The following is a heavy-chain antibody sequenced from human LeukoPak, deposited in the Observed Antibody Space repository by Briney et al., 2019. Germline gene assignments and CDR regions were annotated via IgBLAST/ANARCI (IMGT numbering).Heavy chain of an antibody. CDR1: GFTFSNYW. Sequence: GGSLRLSCAASGFTFSNYWMHWVRQAPGKGLVWVSRTNTDGTSTSYAGSVKSRFTISRDNAKNTLYLQMNSLRDEDTAVYYCARDYYGSGSYPLADYWGQGTLVTVSS. D-gene: IGHD3-10*01. V-gene: IGHV3-74*01. CDR3: ARDYYGSGSYPLADY. CDR2: TNTDGTST. J-gene: IGHJ4*02.